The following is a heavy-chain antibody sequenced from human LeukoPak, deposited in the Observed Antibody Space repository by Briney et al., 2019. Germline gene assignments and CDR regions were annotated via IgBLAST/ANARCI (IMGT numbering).Heavy chain of an antibody. V-gene: IGHV1-18*01. J-gene: IGHJ4*02. D-gene: IGHD6-6*01. CDR2: ISAYNGNT. CDR3: ARAWGEDIAARPYYFDY. Sequence: SVKVSCKASGYTFSNYAISWVRQAPGQGLEWMGWISAYNGNTNYAPKLQGRVTMTTDTSTSAAYMELRSLRSDDTAVYYCARAWGEDIAARPYYFDYWGQGSLVTVSS. CDR1: GYTFSNYA.